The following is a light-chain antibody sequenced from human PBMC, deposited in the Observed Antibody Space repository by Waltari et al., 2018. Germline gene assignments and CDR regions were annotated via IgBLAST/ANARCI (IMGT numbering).Light chain of an antibody. Sequence: QQAKKGPRYLIKVNSDGSHSKGNKIPDRFSGSISGAAYILTISSLQSDDEADYYCQTRGHGTWVFGEGTELPVL. CDR2: VNSDGSH. CDR3: QTRGHGTWV. V-gene: IGLV4-69*01. J-gene: IGLJ3*02.